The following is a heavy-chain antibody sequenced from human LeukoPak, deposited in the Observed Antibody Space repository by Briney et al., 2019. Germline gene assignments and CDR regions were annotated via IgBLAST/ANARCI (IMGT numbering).Heavy chain of an antibody. D-gene: IGHD3-22*01. Sequence: GSLRLSCAASGFTFSSYAMSWVRQAPGKGLEWVSAISGSGGSTYYADSVKGRFTISRDNSKNTLYLQMNSLRAEDTAVYYCAKAHYYDSSGYPANFDYWGQGTLVTVSS. J-gene: IGHJ4*02. CDR3: AKAHYYDSSGYPANFDY. V-gene: IGHV3-23*01. CDR1: GFTFSSYA. CDR2: ISGSGGST.